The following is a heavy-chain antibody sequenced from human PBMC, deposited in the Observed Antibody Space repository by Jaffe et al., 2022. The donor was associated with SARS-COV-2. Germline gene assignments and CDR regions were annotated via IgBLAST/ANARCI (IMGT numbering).Heavy chain of an antibody. V-gene: IGHV3-23*01. J-gene: IGHJ2*01. CDR3: AKPPSKGYSSSSRGWYFDL. CDR1: GFTFSSYA. CDR2: ISGSGGST. D-gene: IGHD6-6*01. Sequence: EVQLLESGGGLVQPGGSLRLSCAASGFTFSSYAMSWVRQAPGKGLEWVSAISGSGGSTYYADSVKGRFTISRDNSKNTLYLQMNSLRAEDTAVYYCAKPPSKGYSSSSRGWYFDLWGRGTLVTVSS.